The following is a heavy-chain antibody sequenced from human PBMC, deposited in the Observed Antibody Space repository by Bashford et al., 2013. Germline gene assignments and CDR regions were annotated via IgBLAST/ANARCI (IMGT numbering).Heavy chain of an antibody. D-gene: IGHD5-24*01. J-gene: IGHJ5*02. Sequence: SETLSLTCAVYGGSFSNYYWTWIRQPPGKGLEWIGQINHSGSAKYSPSLKSRVTISVDTSKKQFSLKLSSVTAADTAIYYCARRVLINYFDPWGQGTLVTVSS. CDR3: ARRVLINYFDP. CDR1: GGSFSNYY. CDR2: INHSGSA. V-gene: IGHV4-34*01.